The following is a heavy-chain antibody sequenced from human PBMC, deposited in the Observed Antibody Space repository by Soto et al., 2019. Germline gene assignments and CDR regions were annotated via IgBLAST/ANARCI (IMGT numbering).Heavy chain of an antibody. CDR2: ISYDGSNK. J-gene: IGHJ4*02. D-gene: IGHD6-6*01. Sequence: QVQLVESGGGVVQPGRSLRLSCAASGFTFSSYGMHWVRQAPGKGLEWVAVISYDGSNKYYADSVKGRFTISRDNSKNTLYLQMNSLRAEDTAVYYCAKDNDLSSSNYYFDYWGQGTLVTVSS. V-gene: IGHV3-30*18. CDR1: GFTFSSYG. CDR3: AKDNDLSSSNYYFDY.